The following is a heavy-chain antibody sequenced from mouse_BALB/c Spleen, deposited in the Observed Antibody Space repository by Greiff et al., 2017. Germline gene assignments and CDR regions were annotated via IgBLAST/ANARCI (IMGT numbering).Heavy chain of an antibody. V-gene: IGHV2-6-7*01. Sequence: QVQLKESGPGLVAPSQSLSITCTVSGFSLTGYGVNWVRQPPGKGLEWLGMIWGDGSTDYNSALKSRLSISKDNSKSQVFLKMNSLQTDDTARYDCARDQGDGYDLYGDYWGQGTTLTVSA. CDR2: IWGDGST. CDR3: ARDQGDGYDLYGDY. CDR1: GFSLTGYG. D-gene: IGHD2-2*01. J-gene: IGHJ2*01.